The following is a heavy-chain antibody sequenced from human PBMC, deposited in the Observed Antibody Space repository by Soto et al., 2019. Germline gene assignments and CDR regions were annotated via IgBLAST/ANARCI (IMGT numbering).Heavy chain of an antibody. Sequence: QVQLQESGPGLVKPSETLSLTCTVSGGSISSYYWSWIRQPAGKGLEWIGRIYTSGSTNYNPSLKSRVTMSVDTSKNQFSLKLSSLTAADTAVYYCASEGIAVAGNRFDYWGQGTLVTVSS. CDR1: GGSISSYY. CDR3: ASEGIAVAGNRFDY. J-gene: IGHJ4*02. V-gene: IGHV4-4*07. D-gene: IGHD6-19*01. CDR2: IYTSGST.